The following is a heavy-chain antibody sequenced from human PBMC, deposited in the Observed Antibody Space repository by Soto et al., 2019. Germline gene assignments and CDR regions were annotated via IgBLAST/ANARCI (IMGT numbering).Heavy chain of an antibody. V-gene: IGHV3-64*01. J-gene: IGHJ4*02. CDR2: ISSNGGST. CDR3: ARGPGYYFDY. CDR1: GFTFSSYA. Sequence: EVQLVESGGGLVQPGGSLRLPSAASGFTFSSYAMHWVRQAPGKGLEYVSAISSNGGSTYYANSVKGRFTISRDNSKNTLYLQMGSLRAEDMAVYYCARGPGYYFDYWGQGTPVTVSS.